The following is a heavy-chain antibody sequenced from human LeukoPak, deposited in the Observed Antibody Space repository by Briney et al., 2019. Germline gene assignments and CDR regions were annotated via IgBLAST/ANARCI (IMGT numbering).Heavy chain of an antibody. V-gene: IGHV1-24*01. CDR3: ARSPYDSSGYYFNY. D-gene: IGHD3-22*01. Sequence: GASVKVSCKVSGSTLTDLFTFWVRQAPGEGLECMGGFDPEYGETIYAQKVQGRVTMTTDTSTSTAYMELRSLRSDDTAVYYCARSPYDSSGYYFNYWGQGTLVTVSS. J-gene: IGHJ4*02. CDR1: GSTLTDLF. CDR2: FDPEYGET.